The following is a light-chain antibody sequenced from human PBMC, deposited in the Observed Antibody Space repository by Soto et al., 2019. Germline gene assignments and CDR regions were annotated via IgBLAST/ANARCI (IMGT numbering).Light chain of an antibody. J-gene: IGKJ1*01. V-gene: IGKV1-9*01. CDR3: QQLNNYPRT. CDR2: VAS. Sequence: DIQLTQSPSFLSASVGDRVTITCRASQDISSYLAWYQQKPGKAPKLLIYVASTLQSGVPSRFSGSGSGTEFTLTISSLQPEDVATYYCQQLNNYPRTLGQGIKVDIK. CDR1: QDISSY.